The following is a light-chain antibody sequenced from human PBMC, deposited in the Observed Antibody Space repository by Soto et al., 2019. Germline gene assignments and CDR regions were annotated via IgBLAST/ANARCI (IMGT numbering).Light chain of an antibody. J-gene: IGLJ2*01. Sequence: QAVVTQEPSLTVSPGGSVTLTCGSSTGAVASGHYPYWFQQKPGQAPRTLIYDTSKKHSWTPARFSGSLLGGKAALTLSGAQPEDEADYYCLLSYSDAVAFGGGTKLTVL. V-gene: IGLV7-46*01. CDR2: DTS. CDR1: TGAVASGHY. CDR3: LLSYSDAVA.